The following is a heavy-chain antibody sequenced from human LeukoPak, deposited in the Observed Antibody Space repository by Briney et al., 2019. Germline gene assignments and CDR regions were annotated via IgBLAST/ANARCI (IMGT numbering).Heavy chain of an antibody. CDR1: GYSISSGYY. V-gene: IGHV4-38-2*02. Sequence: SETLSLTCTVSGYSISSGYYWCWIRQPPGKGLEWIGSIYHSGSTYYNPSLKSRVTISVDTSKNQFSLKLSSVTAADTAVYYCASIFSGSYSGDDYWGQGTLVTVSS. CDR2: IYHSGST. CDR3: ASIFSGSYSGDDY. J-gene: IGHJ4*02. D-gene: IGHD1-26*01.